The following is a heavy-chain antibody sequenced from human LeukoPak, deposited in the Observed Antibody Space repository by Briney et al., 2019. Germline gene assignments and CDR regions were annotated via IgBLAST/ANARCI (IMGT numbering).Heavy chain of an antibody. Sequence: GGSLRLSCAASGFTFSTYEMNWVRQAPGQGLERISYISSSSSTIYYADSVKGRFTISRDNAKNSLYLQMNSLRAEDTAVYYCARDQAYSSGWTNFDYWGQGTLVTVSS. J-gene: IGHJ4*02. CDR1: GFTFSTYE. CDR3: ARDQAYSSGWTNFDY. D-gene: IGHD6-19*01. V-gene: IGHV3-48*01. CDR2: ISSSSSTI.